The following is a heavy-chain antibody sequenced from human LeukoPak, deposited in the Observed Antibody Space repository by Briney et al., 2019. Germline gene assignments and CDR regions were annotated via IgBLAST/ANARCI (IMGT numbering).Heavy chain of an antibody. CDR1: GGTFSSYA. CDR2: IIPILGIA. D-gene: IGHD1-26*01. CDR3: ASVSGSYEAFDY. Sequence: SVKVSCKASGGTFSSYAISWVRQAPGQGLEWMGRIIPILGIANYAQKFQGRVTITADESTSTAYMELSSLRSEDTAVYYCASVSGSYEAFDYWGQGTLVTVSS. J-gene: IGHJ4*02. V-gene: IGHV1-69*04.